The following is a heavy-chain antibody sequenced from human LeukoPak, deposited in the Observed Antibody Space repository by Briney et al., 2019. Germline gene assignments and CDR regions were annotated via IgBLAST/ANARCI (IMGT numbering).Heavy chain of an antibody. J-gene: IGHJ4*02. CDR2: INPSGGGT. D-gene: IGHD1-1*01. CDR1: GHGFTNYF. CDR3: ATEIPGTCYFPY. V-gene: IGHV1-46*01. Sequence: ASVKVSCKASGHGFTNYFIHWVRQAPGQGTEWMGLINPSGGGTTYAQKFQGRVTMTRDTSTGTVYMELSGLTSDDTAVYYCATEIPGTCYFPYWGQGTRVTVSS.